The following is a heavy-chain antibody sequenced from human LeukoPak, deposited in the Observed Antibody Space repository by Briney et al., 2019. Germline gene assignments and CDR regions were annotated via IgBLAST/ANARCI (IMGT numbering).Heavy chain of an antibody. J-gene: IGHJ3*02. D-gene: IGHD3-3*01. Sequence: ASVKVSCKASGYTFTGYYMHWVRQAPGQGLEWMGWINPNSGGTNYAQKFQGRVTMTRDTSISTAYMELSRLRSDDTAVYYCARLPTVWSRGAFDIWGQGTMVTVSS. CDR1: GYTFTGYY. CDR2: INPNSGGT. CDR3: ARLPTVWSRGAFDI. V-gene: IGHV1-2*02.